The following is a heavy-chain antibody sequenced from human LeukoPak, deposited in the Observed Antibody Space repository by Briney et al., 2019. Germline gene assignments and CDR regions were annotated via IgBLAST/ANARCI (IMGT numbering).Heavy chain of an antibody. V-gene: IGHV4-39*01. J-gene: IGHJ6*03. Sequence: PSETLSLTCTVSGGSVSSTYFYWGSIRPPPGKGLEWVGSIFHSGSTYNNPSLKSRDTISVDTSKNQFSLKLSSVTAADTAIYYCASGYCSGNSCYSSSFYYYAYMDVWGKGTTVTVSS. CDR2: IFHSGST. CDR1: GGSVSSTYFY. CDR3: ASGYCSGNSCYSSSFYYYAYMDV. D-gene: IGHD2-15*01.